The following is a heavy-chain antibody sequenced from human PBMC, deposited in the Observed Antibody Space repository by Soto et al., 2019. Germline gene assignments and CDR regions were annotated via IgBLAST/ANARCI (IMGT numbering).Heavy chain of an antibody. J-gene: IGHJ4*02. CDR2: ISGSGATT. D-gene: IGHD1-1*01. CDR3: TKGGIPRRYNIPKVDFDY. V-gene: IGHV3-23*01. Sequence: GGSLRLSCAASGFIFSNYAMSWVRQAPGRGLEWVSAISGSGATTYYPDSVKGRFTISRGNCKNTLYLQMNNLRADDTAVYYCTKGGIPRRYNIPKVDFDYWGQGSLVTVSS. CDR1: GFIFSNYA.